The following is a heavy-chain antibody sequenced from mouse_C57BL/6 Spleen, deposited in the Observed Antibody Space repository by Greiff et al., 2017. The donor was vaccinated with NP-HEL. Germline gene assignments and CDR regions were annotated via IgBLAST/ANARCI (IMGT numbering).Heavy chain of an antibody. CDR2: INPGSGGT. CDR1: GYAFTNYL. J-gene: IGHJ2*01. CDR3: ARLAMVTPWYFDY. D-gene: IGHD2-2*01. Sequence: QVQLQQSGAELVRPGTSVKVSCKASGYAFTNYLIEWVKQRPGQGLEWIGVINPGSGGTNYNEKFKGKATLTADKSSSTAYMQLSSLTFEDSAVYFCARLAMVTPWYFDYWGQGTTLTVSS. V-gene: IGHV1-54*01.